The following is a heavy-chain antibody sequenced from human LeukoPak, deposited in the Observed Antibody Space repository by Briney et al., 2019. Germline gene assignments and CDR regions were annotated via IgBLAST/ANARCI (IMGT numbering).Heavy chain of an antibody. J-gene: IGHJ4*02. CDR2: ISSSSSYI. D-gene: IGHD4-17*01. CDR1: GFTFSTYS. V-gene: IGHV3-21*01. Sequence: PGGSLRLSCAASGFTFSTYSINWVRQAPGKGLEWVSSISSSSSYIYYADSVKGRFTISRDNAKNSLYLQMNSLRAEDTAVYYCAPAMTTVTTVVPGLQDYFDYWGQGTLVTVSS. CDR3: APAMTTVTTVVPGLQDYFDY.